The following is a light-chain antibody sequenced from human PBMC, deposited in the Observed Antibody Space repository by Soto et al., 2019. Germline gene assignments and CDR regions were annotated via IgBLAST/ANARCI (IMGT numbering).Light chain of an antibody. V-gene: IGKV1-5*03. Sequence: DIQMTQSPSTLSASVGVRVTITCRASQRISRWLAWYQQKPGKATKLLIYKASSLESRVPTRLSGSGSGTEINLTISSLQPDDFATYYVQQYNSYPWPFGQGTKVEI. CDR1: QRISRW. J-gene: IGKJ1*01. CDR3: QQYNSYPWP. CDR2: KAS.